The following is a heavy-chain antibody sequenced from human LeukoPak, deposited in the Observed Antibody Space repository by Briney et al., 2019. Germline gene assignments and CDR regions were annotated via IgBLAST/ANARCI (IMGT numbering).Heavy chain of an antibody. CDR1: GFTFHNFA. Sequence: PGGSLRLSCPASGFTFHNFAMSWVRQAPGKGLEWVSSISSSGEFTFYADSVKGRFTIFRDNSRYTLYLQMNSLRAEDAAMYYCVKDRPNYYESNGDYYKRDGDFWGQGTLVTVSA. CDR3: VKDRPNYYESNGDYYKRDGDF. D-gene: IGHD3-22*01. J-gene: IGHJ4*02. CDR2: ISSSGEFT. V-gene: IGHV3-23*01.